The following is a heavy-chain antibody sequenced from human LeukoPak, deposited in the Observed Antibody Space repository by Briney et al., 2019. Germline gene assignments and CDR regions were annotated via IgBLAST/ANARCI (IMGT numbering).Heavy chain of an antibody. CDR2: INNSGSTI. J-gene: IGHJ6*03. V-gene: IGHV3-48*03. CDR3: ARVPIRYFDWLPYSYYYYYMDV. Sequence: GGSLTLSCAASGFTFSIYEMNWVRQAPGKGLEWVSYINNSGSTIYYADSVKGRFTVSRDNAKNSLYLQMNILRAEHTAVYYCARVPIRYFDWLPYSYYYYYMDVWGKGTTVTISS. D-gene: IGHD3-9*01. CDR1: GFTFSIYE.